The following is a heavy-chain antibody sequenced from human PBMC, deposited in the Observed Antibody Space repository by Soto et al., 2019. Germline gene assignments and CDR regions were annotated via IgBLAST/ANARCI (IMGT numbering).Heavy chain of an antibody. Sequence: QVQLQESGPGLVKPSQTLSLTCTVSGGSISSGGYHWSWIRQHPGKGLEWIGNIYYSGSTYYNPSLKSRGTISVDTSKSQFSLNLTSVTAADTAVYYWARARVLWFGELLTVDWFDPWGQGTVVTVSS. CDR3: ARARVLWFGELLTVDWFDP. CDR2: IYYSGST. J-gene: IGHJ5*02. CDR1: GGSISSGGYH. V-gene: IGHV4-31*03. D-gene: IGHD3-10*01.